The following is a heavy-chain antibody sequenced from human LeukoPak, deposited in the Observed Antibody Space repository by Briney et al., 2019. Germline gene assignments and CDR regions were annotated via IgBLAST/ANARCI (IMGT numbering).Heavy chain of an antibody. J-gene: IGHJ4*02. Sequence: ASVKVSCKASGYTFSVYYMHWVRQAPGQGLEWMGWINPNSGGTNYAQKFQGRVTMTRDTSISTAYMELSRLRSDDTAVYYCASSVAGTLGHPQDYWGQGTLVTVSS. D-gene: IGHD6-19*01. V-gene: IGHV1-2*02. CDR3: ASSVAGTLGHPQDY. CDR1: GYTFSVYY. CDR2: INPNSGGT.